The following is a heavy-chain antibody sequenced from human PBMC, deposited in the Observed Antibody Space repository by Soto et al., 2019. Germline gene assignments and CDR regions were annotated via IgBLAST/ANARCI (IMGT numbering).Heavy chain of an antibody. CDR3: ARPRYDGSGTPFDH. Sequence: GGSLRLSCAASGFTFSRYWMHGVRQAPGKGLVWVSGINGDGKTATYADSVKGRFIISRDNAKNILYLQMNSLTAEDTAVYYCARPRYDGSGTPFDHWGQGSLVTVSS. CDR1: GFTFSRYW. D-gene: IGHD3-22*01. J-gene: IGHJ4*02. V-gene: IGHV3-74*01. CDR2: INGDGKTA.